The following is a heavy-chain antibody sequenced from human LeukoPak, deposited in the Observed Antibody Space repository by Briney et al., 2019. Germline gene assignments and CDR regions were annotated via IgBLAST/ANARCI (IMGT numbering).Heavy chain of an antibody. J-gene: IGHJ6*03. CDR2: IGGSGGTT. D-gene: IGHD3-9*01. CDR1: GFTFSSYA. V-gene: IGHV3-23*01. CDR3: AKNVREADWYYYYMDV. Sequence: GGSLRLSSAASGFTFSSYAMSWVRQAPGKGLEWVSAIGGSGGTTYYADSVKGRFTISRDNSKNTLYLQMNSLRAEDTAVYYCAKNVREADWYYYYMDVWGKGTTVTVSS.